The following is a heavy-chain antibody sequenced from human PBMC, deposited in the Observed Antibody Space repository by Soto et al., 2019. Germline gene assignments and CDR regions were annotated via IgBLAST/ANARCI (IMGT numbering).Heavy chain of an antibody. V-gene: IGHV3-21*01. D-gene: IGHD6-13*01. CDR1: GFTFSSYS. J-gene: IGHJ4*02. CDR2: ISSSSSYI. CDR3: ARGLAAADWYYFDY. Sequence: GGSLRLSCAASGFTFSSYSMNWVRQAPGKGLEWVSSISSSSSYIYYADSVKGRFTISRDNAKNSLYLQMNSLRAEDTAVYYCARGLAAADWYYFDYWGQGTLVTVSS.